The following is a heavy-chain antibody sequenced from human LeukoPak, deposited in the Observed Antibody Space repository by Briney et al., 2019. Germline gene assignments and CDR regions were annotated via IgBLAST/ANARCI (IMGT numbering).Heavy chain of an antibody. CDR1: GFTFSSYA. Sequence: GGSLRLSCAASGFTFSSYAMSWVRQAPGKGLEWVSAISGSGGSTYYADSVKGRFTISRDNSKNTLYLQMNSLRAKDTAVYYCAKSSSYYDFWSRDWGQGTLVTVSS. D-gene: IGHD3-3*01. CDR3: AKSSSYYDFWSRD. J-gene: IGHJ4*02. CDR2: ISGSGGST. V-gene: IGHV3-23*01.